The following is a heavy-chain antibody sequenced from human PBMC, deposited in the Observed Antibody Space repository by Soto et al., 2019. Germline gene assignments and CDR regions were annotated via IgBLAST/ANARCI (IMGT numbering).Heavy chain of an antibody. CDR1: GFTFSAFW. CDR3: ASDLSPRGEFFYDAFDV. V-gene: IGHV3-7*05. CDR2: IKRDGTVT. D-gene: IGHD2-21*01. J-gene: IGHJ3*01. Sequence: EVQLVESGGGLVQPGESLRLSCAASGFTFSAFWMTWLRQAPGKGLEWVANIKRDGTVTHYGDSVEGRCTLSRDNAQNSLFLQLNSLRPEDTAIYYCASDLSPRGEFFYDAFDVWGQGTFVTVSS.